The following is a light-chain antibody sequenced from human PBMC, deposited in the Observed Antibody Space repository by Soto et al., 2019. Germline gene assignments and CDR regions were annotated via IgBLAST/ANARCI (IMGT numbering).Light chain of an antibody. CDR3: QAWDNSLV. J-gene: IGLJ2*01. Sequence: SYELTQPPSVSVSPGQTASITCSGDKLGDKYACWYRQKPGQSPVLVIYQDSKRPSGIPERFSGSNSGNTATLTISGTQAMDEADYYCQAWDNSLVFGGGTKVTVL. CDR1: KLGDKY. V-gene: IGLV3-1*01. CDR2: QDS.